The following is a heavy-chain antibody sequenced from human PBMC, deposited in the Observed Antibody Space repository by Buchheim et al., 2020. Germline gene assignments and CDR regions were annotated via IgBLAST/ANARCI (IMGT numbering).Heavy chain of an antibody. CDR2: IIPILGIA. CDR1: GGTFSSYT. CDR3: AQFSYGSGRSYYYYGMDV. Sequence: QVQLVQSGAEVKKPGSSVKVSCKASGGTFSSYTISWVRQAPGQGLEWMGRIIPILGIANYAQKFQGRVTITADQSTSTAYMELSSLRSEDTAVYYCAQFSYGSGRSYYYYGMDVWGQGTT. V-gene: IGHV1-69*02. D-gene: IGHD3-10*01. J-gene: IGHJ6*02.